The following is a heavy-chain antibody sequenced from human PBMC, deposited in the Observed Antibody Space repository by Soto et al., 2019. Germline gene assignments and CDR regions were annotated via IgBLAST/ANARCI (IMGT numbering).Heavy chain of an antibody. J-gene: IGHJ3*02. CDR2: IYYSGST. CDR1: GGSISSYY. Sequence: SETLSLTCTVSGGSISSYYWSWIRQPPGKGLEWIGYIYYSGSTNYNPAHKSRVTISVDTSKNQFSLMLSTGTAADTAVYYCARIAAAGSGWGDAFDIWGQGTMVTVSS. V-gene: IGHV4-59*01. D-gene: IGHD6-13*01. CDR3: ARIAAAGSGWGDAFDI.